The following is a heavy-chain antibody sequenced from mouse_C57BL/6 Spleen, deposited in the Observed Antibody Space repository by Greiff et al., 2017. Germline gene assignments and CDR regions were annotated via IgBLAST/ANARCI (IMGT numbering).Heavy chain of an antibody. V-gene: IGHV1-26*01. CDR3: ARRAGGLDY. D-gene: IGHD3-1*01. J-gene: IGHJ2*01. Sequence: EVQLQQSGPELVKPGASVKISCKASGYTFTDYYMNWVKQSHGKSLEWIGDINPNNGGTSYNQKFKGKATLTVDKSSSTAYMELRSLTSEDSAVYYCARRAGGLDYWGQGTTLTVSS. CDR1: GYTFTDYY. CDR2: INPNNGGT.